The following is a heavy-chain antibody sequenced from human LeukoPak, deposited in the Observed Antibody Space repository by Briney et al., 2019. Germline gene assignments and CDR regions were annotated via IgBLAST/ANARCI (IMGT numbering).Heavy chain of an antibody. CDR3: AKGVYDFWSGYDY. CDR1: GFTFSSYA. J-gene: IGHJ4*02. V-gene: IGHV3-23*01. D-gene: IGHD3-3*01. CDR2: ISGSGGST. Sequence: GGSLRLSCAASGFTFSSYAMSWVRQAPGKGLEWVSAISGSGGSTYYADSVKGRFTISRDNSKNTLYLQMNSLRAEGTAVYYCAKGVYDFWSGYDYWGQGTLVTVSS.